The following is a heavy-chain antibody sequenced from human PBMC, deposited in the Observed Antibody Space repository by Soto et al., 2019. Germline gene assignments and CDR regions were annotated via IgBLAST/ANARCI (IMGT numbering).Heavy chain of an antibody. D-gene: IGHD3-22*01. V-gene: IGHV1-69*06. CDR3: ATGYYFDTSGSWGRWYLDY. CDR1: GGTFSSFA. J-gene: IGHJ4*02. Sequence: QVQLVQSGAEVKKSGSSVKVSCKASGGTFSSFAIGWVRQAPGQGLEWMGGIIPIFGTTRYAQKFQDRVTIIADKSTSTAYMELSSLRSEDTAVYYCATGYYFDTSGSWGRWYLDYWGQGTLVTVSS. CDR2: IIPIFGTT.